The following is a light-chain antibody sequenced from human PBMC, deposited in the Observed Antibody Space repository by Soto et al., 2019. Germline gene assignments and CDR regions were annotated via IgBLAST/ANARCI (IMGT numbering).Light chain of an antibody. CDR2: DAS. CDR1: QDISNY. V-gene: IGKV1-33*01. J-gene: IGKJ1*01. Sequence: DIQMTQSPSSLSASVGDRVTITCQASQDISNYLNWYQQKPGKAPKLLIYDASNLETGVPSRFSGSGSGTDFTFTISRLQPEDIAKYYCQQYDNLPWTFGQGTKVEI. CDR3: QQYDNLPWT.